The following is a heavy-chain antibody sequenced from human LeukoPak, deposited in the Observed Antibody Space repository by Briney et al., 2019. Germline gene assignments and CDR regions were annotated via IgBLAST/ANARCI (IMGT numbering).Heavy chain of an antibody. CDR1: GGTFSTFG. J-gene: IGHJ4*02. V-gene: IGHV1-2*02. CDR3: ARDFQDNDY. Sequence: ASVKVSCKASGGTFSTFGISWVRQAPGQGLEWMGWINPNSGGTNYAQKFQGRVTMTRDTSISTAYMELSRLRSDDTAVYYCARDFQDNDYWGQGTLVTVSS. CDR2: INPNSGGT.